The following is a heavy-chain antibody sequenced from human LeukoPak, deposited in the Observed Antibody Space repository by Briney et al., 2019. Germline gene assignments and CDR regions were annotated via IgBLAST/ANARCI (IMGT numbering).Heavy chain of an antibody. V-gene: IGHV3-23*01. D-gene: IGHD3-22*01. CDR1: GFTFSNYA. Sequence: GGSLRLSCAASGFTFSNYAMSWVRQAPGKGLEWVSGISGSGGSTYYADSVKGRFTISRDNSKNTLYLQMNSLRAEDTAVYYCAREDSSGYEYYYYGMDVWGQGTTVTVSS. CDR3: AREDSSGYEYYYYGMDV. J-gene: IGHJ6*02. CDR2: ISGSGGST.